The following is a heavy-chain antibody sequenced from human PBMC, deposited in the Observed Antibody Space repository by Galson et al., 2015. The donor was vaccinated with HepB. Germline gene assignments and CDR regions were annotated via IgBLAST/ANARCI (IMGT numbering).Heavy chain of an antibody. Sequence: SLRLSCAASGFTFSNAWMNWVRQAPGKGLEWVSRIKSKTDGGTTDYAAPVKGRFTISRDDSKNTLYLQMNSLKTEDTAVYYCTTVAVAAAGEDYWGQGTLVTVSS. V-gene: IGHV3-15*07. J-gene: IGHJ4*02. CDR1: GFTFSNAW. D-gene: IGHD6-13*01. CDR2: IKSKTDGGTT. CDR3: TTVAVAAAGEDY.